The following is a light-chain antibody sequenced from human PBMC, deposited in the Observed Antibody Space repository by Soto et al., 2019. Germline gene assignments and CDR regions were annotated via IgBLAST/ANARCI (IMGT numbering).Light chain of an antibody. V-gene: IGKV3-15*01. CDR2: GAS. CDR3: QQYNAWPWT. CDR1: QSVSST. Sequence: EIVMTQSPATLSVSPGERATLSCRASQSVSSTLAWYQQKPGQAPRLLIYGASTRATGFPARFSGSGSGTEFPLTISSLQSEDFAVYYCQQYNAWPWTFGQGTTVEIK. J-gene: IGKJ1*01.